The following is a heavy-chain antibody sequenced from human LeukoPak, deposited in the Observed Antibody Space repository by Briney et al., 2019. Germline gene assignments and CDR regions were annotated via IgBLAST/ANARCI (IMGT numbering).Heavy chain of an antibody. J-gene: IGHJ4*02. V-gene: IGHV4-4*02. CDR1: GDSMSSSNW. Sequence: PSGTLSLTCAVSGDSMSSSNWWSWVRQPPGKGLEWIGEIYHTGNTNYSPSLKGRVTISVDTSKNQFSLKLSSVTAADTAVYYCAREHSGYSSSWYWAGQFDYWGQGTLVTVSS. CDR2: IYHTGNT. D-gene: IGHD6-13*01. CDR3: AREHSGYSSSWYWAGQFDY.